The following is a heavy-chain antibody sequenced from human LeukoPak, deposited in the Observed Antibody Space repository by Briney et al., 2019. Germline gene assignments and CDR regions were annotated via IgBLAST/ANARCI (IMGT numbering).Heavy chain of an antibody. V-gene: IGHV1-46*01. D-gene: IGHD3-16*02. CDR2: INPSGGST. CDR1: GYTFTSYY. J-gene: IGHJ4*02. Sequence: ASVKVSCKASGYTFTSYYMHWVRQAPGQGLEWMGIINPSGGSTSYAQKFQGRVTMTRDMSTSTVYMELSSLRSEDTAVYYCARGTPRLNTFGGVIANFDYWGQGTLVTVSS. CDR3: ARGTPRLNTFGGVIANFDY.